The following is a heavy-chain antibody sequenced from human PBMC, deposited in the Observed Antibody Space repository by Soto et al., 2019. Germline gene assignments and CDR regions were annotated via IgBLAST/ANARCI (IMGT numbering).Heavy chain of an antibody. CDR1: GFTFSGYW. J-gene: IGHJ4*02. D-gene: IGHD2-2*02. V-gene: IGHV3-7*01. CDR3: TIYCGRTSCYISLFDH. CDR2: IKKDGSEK. Sequence: GGSLRLSCAASGFTFSGYWMNWVRQAPGKGLEWVANIKKDGSEKYYVDSVKGRFTISRDNAKSSLYLQMNSLRAEDTAMYYCTIYCGRTSCYISLFDHWGPGTLVTVSS.